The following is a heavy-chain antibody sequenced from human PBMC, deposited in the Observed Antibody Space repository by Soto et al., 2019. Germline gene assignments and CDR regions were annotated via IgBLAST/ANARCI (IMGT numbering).Heavy chain of an antibody. CDR1: GYKFTDYY. V-gene: IGHV1-2*04. CDR3: VRDHDLNGPNWFDP. J-gene: IGHJ5*02. D-gene: IGHD2-8*01. Sequence: QVQLVQSGAEVKKPGASVKVSCKASGYKFTDYYIHWVRQAPGQGLEWMGWINTNTGGTNYAPELQGWVTITRDTSISTAYMEVPRLRSDDTAVYYCVRDHDLNGPNWFDPWGQGTLVTVSS. CDR2: INTNTGGT.